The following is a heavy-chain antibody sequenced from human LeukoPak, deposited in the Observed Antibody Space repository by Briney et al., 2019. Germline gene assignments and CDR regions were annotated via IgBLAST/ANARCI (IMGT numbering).Heavy chain of an antibody. CDR3: ARKGRYYGSGRPGSWFDP. V-gene: IGHV4-34*01. CDR2: INHSGST. Sequence: SETLSLTCAVYGGSFSGYYWSWIRQPPGKGLEWIGEINHSGSTNYNPSLMSRLTISADTSKNPFSLKLSSVTAADTAVYYCARKGRYYGSGRPGSWFDPWGQGTLVTVSS. D-gene: IGHD3-10*01. CDR1: GGSFSGYY. J-gene: IGHJ5*02.